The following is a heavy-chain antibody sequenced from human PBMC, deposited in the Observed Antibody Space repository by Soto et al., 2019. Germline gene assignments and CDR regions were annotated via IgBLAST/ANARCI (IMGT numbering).Heavy chain of an antibody. CDR1: GGSISSYY. CDR3: ARDPVGGDAFDI. D-gene: IGHD3-16*01. V-gene: IGHV4-59*01. J-gene: IGHJ3*02. CDR2: IYYSGST. Sequence: SETLSLTCTVSGGSISSYYWSWIRQPPGKGLEWIGYIYYSGSTNYNPSLKSRVTISVDTSNNQFSLKLSSVTAADTAVYYCARDPVGGDAFDIWGQGTMVTVSS.